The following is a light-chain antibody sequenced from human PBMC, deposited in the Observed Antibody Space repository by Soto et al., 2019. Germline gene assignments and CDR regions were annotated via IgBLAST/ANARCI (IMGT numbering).Light chain of an antibody. Sequence: EIVLTQSPGTLSLSPGERATLSCRASQSVSSSYLAWYQQKPGQAPRLLIYGASSRATGITDRFSGSGSGTDFTLTISRLEPEDFAVYYCQQYGSSPYTFGQGPKLEIK. CDR3: QQYGSSPYT. CDR2: GAS. CDR1: QSVSSSY. J-gene: IGKJ2*01. V-gene: IGKV3-20*01.